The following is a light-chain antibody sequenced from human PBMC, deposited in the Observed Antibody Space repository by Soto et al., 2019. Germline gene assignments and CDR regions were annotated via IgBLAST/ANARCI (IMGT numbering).Light chain of an antibody. CDR1: SSDVGGYNY. Sequence: QSALTQPASVSGSPGQSITISCTGTSSDVGGYNYVSWYQHHPGKAPKLMIYEVSDRPSGVSNRFSGSKSGNTASLTISGLQAEDEADYYCTSYTSRITWVFGGGTKLTVL. V-gene: IGLV2-14*01. J-gene: IGLJ3*02. CDR2: EVS. CDR3: TSYTSRITWV.